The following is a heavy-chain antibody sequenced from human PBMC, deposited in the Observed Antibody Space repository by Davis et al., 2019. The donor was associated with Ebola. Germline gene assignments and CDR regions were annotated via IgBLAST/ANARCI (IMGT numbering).Heavy chain of an antibody. CDR2: IRSKVYGGTT. CDR1: GFSFGDYA. Sequence: GESLKISCTASGFSFGDYAMSWFRQAPGKGLEWVGFIRSKVYGGTTEYAASVKGRFTISRDNSKNTLYLQMNSLRAEDTAVYYCAKDRITIFGVVPGGDWGQGTLVTVSS. CDR3: AKDRITIFGVVPGGD. J-gene: IGHJ4*02. V-gene: IGHV3-49*03. D-gene: IGHD3-3*01.